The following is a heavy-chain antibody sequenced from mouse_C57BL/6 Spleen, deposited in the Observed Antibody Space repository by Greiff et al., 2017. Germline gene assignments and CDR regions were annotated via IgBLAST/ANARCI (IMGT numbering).Heavy chain of an antibody. V-gene: IGHV1-81*01. CDR2: IYPRSGNT. J-gene: IGHJ1*03. CDR1: GYTFTSYG. Sequence: VKVVESGAELARPGASVKLSCKASGYTFTSYGISWVKQRTGQGLEWIGEIYPRSGNTYYNEKFKGKATLTADKSSSTAYMELRSLTSEDSAVYFCARGGDYYDVWGTGTTVTVSS. CDR3: ARGGDYYDV.